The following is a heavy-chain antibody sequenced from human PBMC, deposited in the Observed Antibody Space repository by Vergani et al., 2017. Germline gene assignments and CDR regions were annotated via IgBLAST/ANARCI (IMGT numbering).Heavy chain of an antibody. CDR2: ISYDGSNK. CDR3: AKDRGEGDAFDI. Sequence: QVQLVESGGGVVQPGRSLRLSCAASGFTFSSYGMHWVRQAPGKGLEWVAVISYDGSNKYYADSVKGRFTISIDNSKNTLYLQMNSLRAEDTAVYYCAKDRGEGDAFDIWGQGTMVTVSS. J-gene: IGHJ3*02. CDR1: GFTFSSYG. D-gene: IGHD3-16*01. V-gene: IGHV3-30*18.